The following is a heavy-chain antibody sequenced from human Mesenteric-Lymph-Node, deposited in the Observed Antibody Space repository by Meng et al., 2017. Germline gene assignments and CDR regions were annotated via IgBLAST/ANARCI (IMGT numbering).Heavy chain of an antibody. CDR3: ARGGDGAVDY. Sequence: GESLKISCAASGFTFSNYGMSWVRQAPGKGLEWVSTISRTGDSTYNADSVKGRFTISRDSAKNTLYLQMNSLRAEDTAVYYCARGGDGAVDYWGQGTLVTVSS. D-gene: IGHD3-16*01. V-gene: IGHV3-23*01. CDR1: GFTFSNYG. J-gene: IGHJ4*02. CDR2: ISRTGDST.